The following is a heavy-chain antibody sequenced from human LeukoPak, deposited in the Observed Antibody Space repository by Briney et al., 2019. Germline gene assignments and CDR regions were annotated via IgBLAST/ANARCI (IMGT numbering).Heavy chain of an antibody. V-gene: IGHV3-30*18. CDR2: ISYDGSNK. J-gene: IGHJ4*02. CDR3: AKGYSRRSYYFDY. CDR1: GFTFSSYG. Sequence: GRSLRLSCAASGFTFSSYGVHWVRQAPGKGLEWVAVISYDGSNKYYADSVKGRFTISRDNSKNTLYLQMNSLRAEDTAVYYCAKGYSRRSYYFDYWGQGTLVTVSS. D-gene: IGHD6-13*01.